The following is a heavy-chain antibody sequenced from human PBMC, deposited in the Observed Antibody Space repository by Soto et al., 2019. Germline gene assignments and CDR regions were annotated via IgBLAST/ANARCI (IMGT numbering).Heavy chain of an antibody. V-gene: IGHV1-69*13. CDR1: GGAFGSYA. CDR3: ARGLGIQLWSAPLDY. D-gene: IGHD5-18*01. CDR2: IIPIFGTA. Sequence: SVKVSCEASGGAFGSYAISWVRQDTGQGLEWMGGIIPIFGTANYAQKLQGRVTITADESTSTAYMELSSLRSEDTAVYYCARGLGIQLWSAPLDYWGQGTLVTVSS. J-gene: IGHJ4*02.